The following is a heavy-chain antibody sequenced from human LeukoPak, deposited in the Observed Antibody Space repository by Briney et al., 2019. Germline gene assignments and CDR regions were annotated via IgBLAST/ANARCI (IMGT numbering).Heavy chain of an antibody. J-gene: IGHJ3*02. V-gene: IGHV1-2*02. D-gene: IGHD1-26*01. CDR1: GYTFTGYY. CDR2: INPNSGGT. Sequence: ASVKVSCKASGYTFTGYYMHWVRQAPGQGLEWMGWINPNSGGTNYAPKFQGRVTMTRDTSISTAYMELSRLRSDDTAVYYCARDLQWELPRGDAFDIWGQGTMITVSS. CDR3: ARDLQWELPRGDAFDI.